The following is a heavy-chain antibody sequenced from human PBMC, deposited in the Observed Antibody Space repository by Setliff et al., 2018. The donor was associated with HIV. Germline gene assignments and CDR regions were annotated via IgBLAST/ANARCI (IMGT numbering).Heavy chain of an antibody. Sequence: GESLTISCAGSGFTFSNVWMSWVRQVPGKGLEWIGLIRNKNDGGTTEHAAPMKGRFTISRDDSKNTLYLQVDSLDTEDSAIYYCATYNTKAAFAAWGQGTRVTVSS. CDR3: ATYNTKAAFAA. CDR2: IRNKNDGGTT. V-gene: IGHV3-15*01. D-gene: IGHD1-1*01. CDR1: GFTFSNVW. J-gene: IGHJ3*01.